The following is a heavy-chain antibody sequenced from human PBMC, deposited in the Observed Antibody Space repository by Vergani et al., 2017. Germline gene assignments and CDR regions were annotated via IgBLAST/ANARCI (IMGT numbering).Heavy chain of an antibody. CDR2: ISSSGGST. Sequence: EVQLVESGGGLVQPGGSLRLSCAASGFTFSSYEMNWVRQAPGKGLEWVSYISSSGGSTYYADSVKGRFTISRDNSKNTLYLQMNSLRAEDTAVYYCVARSRSGSTGRHYWGQGTLVTVSS. CDR1: GFTFSSYE. J-gene: IGHJ4*02. D-gene: IGHD3-3*01. CDR3: VARSRSGSTGRHY. V-gene: IGHV3-48*03.